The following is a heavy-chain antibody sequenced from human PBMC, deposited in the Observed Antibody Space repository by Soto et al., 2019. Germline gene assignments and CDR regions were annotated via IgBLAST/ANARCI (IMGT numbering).Heavy chain of an antibody. CDR1: GFTFRSYG. D-gene: IGHD6-6*01. Sequence: QVQLVESGGGVVQPGRSLRLSCAASGFTFRSYGMHWVRQAPGKGLEWVAVIWDDGVNKHYADSVKGRFTISRDNSKNTLYLQMKSLRAEDTAVYYCARVTYSSSAAPFRYYGMDVWGQGTTVTVSS. J-gene: IGHJ6*02. CDR2: IWDDGVNK. CDR3: ARVTYSSSAAPFRYYGMDV. V-gene: IGHV3-33*01.